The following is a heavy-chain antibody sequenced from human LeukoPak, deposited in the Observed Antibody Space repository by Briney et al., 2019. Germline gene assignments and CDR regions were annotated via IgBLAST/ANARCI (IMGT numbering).Heavy chain of an antibody. Sequence: GGSLRLSCAASGFTFSSYSMNWVRQAPGKGLEWVSSISSSSSYIYYADSVKGRFTISRDNAKNSLYLQMNSLRAEDTAVYYCAKNGDRGAYCSGGSCYPYFYYYMDVWGKGTTVTISS. J-gene: IGHJ6*03. CDR1: GFTFSSYS. CDR2: ISSSSSYI. D-gene: IGHD2-15*01. CDR3: AKNGDRGAYCSGGSCYPYFYYYMDV. V-gene: IGHV3-21*01.